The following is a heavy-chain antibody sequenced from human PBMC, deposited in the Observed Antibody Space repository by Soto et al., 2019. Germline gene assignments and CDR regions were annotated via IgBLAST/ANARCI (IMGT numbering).Heavy chain of an antibody. Sequence: QAGGSLRLSCAASGFTFSSYAMSWVRQAPGKGLEWVSAISGSGGSTYYADSVRGRFTISRDNSKNTLYLQMNSLRAEDTAVYYCAKRSLAAGRVYWGQGTLVTVSS. CDR3: AKRSLAAGRVY. CDR1: GFTFSSYA. CDR2: ISGSGGST. J-gene: IGHJ4*02. D-gene: IGHD6-13*01. V-gene: IGHV3-23*01.